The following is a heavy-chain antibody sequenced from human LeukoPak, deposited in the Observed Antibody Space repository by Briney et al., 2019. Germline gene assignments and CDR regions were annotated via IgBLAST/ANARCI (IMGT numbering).Heavy chain of an antibody. CDR1: GGSINNYY. Sequence: SETLSLTCTVSGGSINNYYWSWIRQPPGKGLEWIGYIYYRGSPNYNPSLKSRVTFSVDTSKNQFSLKLNSVTAADTAVYYCARGGDYGDLRYFDYWGQGTLVTVS. D-gene: IGHD4-17*01. J-gene: IGHJ4*02. CDR3: ARGGDYGDLRYFDY. CDR2: IYYRGSP. V-gene: IGHV4-59*01.